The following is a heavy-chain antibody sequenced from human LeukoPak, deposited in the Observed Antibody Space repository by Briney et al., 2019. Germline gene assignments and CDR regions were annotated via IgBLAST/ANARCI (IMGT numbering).Heavy chain of an antibody. V-gene: IGHV1-2*06. D-gene: IGHD2-2*01. CDR1: GYTFTGYY. Sequence: ASVKVSCKTSGYTFTGYYMHWVRQAPGQGLEWMGRINPNSGGTNYAQKFQGRVTMTTDTSISTAYMELIKLRSDDSAMYYCARGRSAMLPYCDYWRQGTLVTVSS. J-gene: IGHJ4*02. CDR3: ARGRSAMLPYCDY. CDR2: INPNSGGT.